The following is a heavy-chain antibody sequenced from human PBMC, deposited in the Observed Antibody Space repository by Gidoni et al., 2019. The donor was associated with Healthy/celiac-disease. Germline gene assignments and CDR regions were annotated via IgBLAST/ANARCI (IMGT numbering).Heavy chain of an antibody. V-gene: IGHV4-39*01. D-gene: IGHD6-19*01. CDR2: IYYSGST. CDR3: ASRSIAVAAPTLYYFDY. CDR1: GCSISSTSYY. Sequence: QLQLQESGPGLVKPSETLSLTCTVSGCSISSTSYYWGWIRQPPGKGLEWIGSIYYSGSTYYNPSLKSRVTISVDTSKNQFSLKLSSVTAADTAVYYCASRSIAVAAPTLYYFDYWGQGTLVTVSS. J-gene: IGHJ4*02.